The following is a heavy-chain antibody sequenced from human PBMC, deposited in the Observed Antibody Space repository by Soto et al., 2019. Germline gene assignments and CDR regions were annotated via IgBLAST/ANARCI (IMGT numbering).Heavy chain of an antibody. CDR1: GYTFTSYG. J-gene: IGHJ4*02. CDR3: ARNKYQLLYYFDY. CDR2: ISAYNGNT. D-gene: IGHD2-2*01. Sequence: ASVKVSCKASGYTFTSYGISWVRQAPGQGLEWMGWISAYNGNTNYAQKLQGRVTMTTDTSTSTVYMELRSLRSDDTAVYYCARNKYQLLYYFDYWGQGTLVTVSS. V-gene: IGHV1-18*01.